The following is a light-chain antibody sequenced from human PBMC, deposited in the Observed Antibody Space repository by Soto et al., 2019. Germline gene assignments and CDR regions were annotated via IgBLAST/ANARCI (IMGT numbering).Light chain of an antibody. V-gene: IGLV2-11*01. J-gene: IGLJ1*01. CDR3: CSYAGSYTFV. CDR1: SSDVGGYNY. Sequence: QSVLTQPRSVSGSPGQSVTISCTGTSSDVGGYNYVSWYQQHPGKAHKLTIYDVSNRPSWVPDRISGSKSGNTASLTISRLQAEDEDDYYCCSYAGSYTFVFGTGTKLTVL. CDR2: DVS.